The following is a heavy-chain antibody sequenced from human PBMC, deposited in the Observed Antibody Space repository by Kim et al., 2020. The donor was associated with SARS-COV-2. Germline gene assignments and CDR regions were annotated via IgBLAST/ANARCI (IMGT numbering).Heavy chain of an antibody. V-gene: IGHV4-39*01. Sequence: HKSQVTISVDTYKNQFSLKLSSVTAADTAVYYCARSYSSSWYYYYGMDVWGQGTTVTVSS. D-gene: IGHD6-13*01. J-gene: IGHJ6*02. CDR3: ARSYSSSWYYYYGMDV.